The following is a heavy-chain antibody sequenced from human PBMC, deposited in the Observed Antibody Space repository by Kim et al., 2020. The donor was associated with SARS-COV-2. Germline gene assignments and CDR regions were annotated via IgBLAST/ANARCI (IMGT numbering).Heavy chain of an antibody. V-gene: IGHV3-7*03. J-gene: IGHJ4*02. CDR3: ARDRVRGIVVVTAVYFDY. CDR1: GFTFSSYW. Sequence: GGSLRLSCAASGFTFSSYWMSWVRQAPGKGLEWVANIKQDGSEKYYVDSVKGRFTISRDNAKNSLYLQMNSLRAEDTAVYYCARDRVRGIVVVTAVYFDYWGQGTLVTVSS. D-gene: IGHD2-21*02. CDR2: IKQDGSEK.